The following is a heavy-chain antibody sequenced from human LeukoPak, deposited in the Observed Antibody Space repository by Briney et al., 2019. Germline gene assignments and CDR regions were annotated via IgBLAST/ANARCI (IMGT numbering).Heavy chain of an antibody. CDR3: ARLMVGQAGVGATHFDY. J-gene: IGHJ4*02. D-gene: IGHD1-26*01. V-gene: IGHV3-30*02. Sequence: QPGGSLRLPCVVSGFTFSTYGMHWVRQAPGKGLEWLTFIRHDGTEKYYADFVKGRFTISRDNSRNTLYLQVNSLGPEDTAVYYCARLMVGQAGVGATHFDYWGQGTLVSVSS. CDR2: IRHDGTEK. CDR1: GFTFSTYG.